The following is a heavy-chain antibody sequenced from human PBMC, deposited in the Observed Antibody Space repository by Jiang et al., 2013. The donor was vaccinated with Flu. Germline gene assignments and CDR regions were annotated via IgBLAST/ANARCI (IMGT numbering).Heavy chain of an antibody. CDR1: GFTFSNAW. CDR3: TTAARDSSGWAYGY. J-gene: IGHJ4*02. V-gene: IGHV3-15*01. Sequence: LVESGGGLVRPGGSLRLSCAASGFTFSNAWMSWVRQAPGKGLEWVGRIKSKTDGGTTDYAAPVKGRFTISRDDSKNTLYLQMNSLKTEDTAVYYCTTAARDSSGWAYGYWGQGTLVTVSS. D-gene: IGHD6-19*01. CDR2: IKSKTDGGTT.